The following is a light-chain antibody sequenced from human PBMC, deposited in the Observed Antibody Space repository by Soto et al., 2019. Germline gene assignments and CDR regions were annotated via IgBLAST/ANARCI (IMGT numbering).Light chain of an antibody. Sequence: QSALTQPPSASGSPGQSVTISCTGSTSDVGGYEYVSWYQQHPGKAPKLMIFEVNKRPSGVPNRFSGSKSGNTASLTVSGLQSEDEASYYCSSFAGANIWVFGGGTQLTVL. V-gene: IGLV2-8*01. CDR2: EVN. J-gene: IGLJ3*02. CDR1: TSDVGGYEY. CDR3: SSFAGANIWV.